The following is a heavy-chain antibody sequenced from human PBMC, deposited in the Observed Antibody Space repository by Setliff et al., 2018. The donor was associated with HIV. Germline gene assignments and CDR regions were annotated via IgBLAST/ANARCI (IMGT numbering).Heavy chain of an antibody. V-gene: IGHV4-34*01. J-gene: IGHJ3*02. D-gene: IGHD3-9*01. CDR3: ARRQSYYDILNGRAFDALDI. CDR1: GESFSGYY. CDR2: INHSGST. Sequence: SETLSLTCAVYGESFSGYYWSWIRQPPGKGLEWIGEINHSGSTNYNPSLKSRVTMSVDTSKNQFSLKLRFVTAADTAVYSCARRQSYYDILNGRAFDALDIWGQGTKVTVSS.